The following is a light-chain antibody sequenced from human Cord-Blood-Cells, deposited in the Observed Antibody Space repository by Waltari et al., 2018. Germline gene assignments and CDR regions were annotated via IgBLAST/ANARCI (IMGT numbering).Light chain of an antibody. Sequence: QSALTQPASVSGSPGQSITISCTGTSSDVGSYNLVSWYQQHPGKAPKLMIYDGSKRPSAVSNRFSGSKSGNTASLTSSGLHAEDEADYYCCSYAGSSTWVFGGGTKLTVL. J-gene: IGLJ3*02. CDR2: DGS. CDR3: CSYAGSSTWV. V-gene: IGLV2-23*01. CDR1: SSDVGSYNL.